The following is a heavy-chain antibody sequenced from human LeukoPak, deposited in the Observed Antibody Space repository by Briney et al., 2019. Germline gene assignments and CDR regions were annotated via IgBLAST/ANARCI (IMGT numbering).Heavy chain of an antibody. V-gene: IGHV5-51*01. J-gene: IGHJ4*02. CDR1: GYSFTSYW. CDR3: ARQYCSGGSCYHFDY. D-gene: IGHD2-15*01. CDR2: IYPGDSDT. Sequence: GESLKISCKGPGYSFTSYWIGWVRQMPGKGLEWMGIIYPGDSDTRYSPSFQGRVTISADKSISTAYLQWSSLKASDTAMYYCARQYCSGGSCYHFDYWGQGTLVTVSS.